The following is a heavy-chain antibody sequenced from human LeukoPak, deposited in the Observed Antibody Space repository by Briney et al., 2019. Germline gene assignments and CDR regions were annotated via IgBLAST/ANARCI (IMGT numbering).Heavy chain of an antibody. J-gene: IGHJ4*02. Sequence: GRSLRLSCAASGFTFSSYAMHWVRQAPGKELEWVAVIAYDGKTMYYADSVKGRFTVSRDNSKKTLYLQMNSLRAEDTAMYYCARDYSIMVRGVIITTHFDYWGQGTLVTVSP. CDR2: IAYDGKTM. CDR1: GFTFSSYA. D-gene: IGHD3-10*01. CDR3: ARDYSIMVRGVIITTHFDY. V-gene: IGHV3-30*04.